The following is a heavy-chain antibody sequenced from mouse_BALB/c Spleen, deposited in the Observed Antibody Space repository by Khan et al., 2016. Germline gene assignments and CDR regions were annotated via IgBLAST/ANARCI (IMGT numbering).Heavy chain of an antibody. Sequence: EVQLVESGGGLVQPGGSLKLSCAASGFDFSRYWMSWVRQAPGKGLEWIGEINPDSSTINYMPSLKDKFIISSDNAKNTLYLQMSKVRSEDTALYYCARRGYYFSMDYWGQGTSVTVSS. CDR2: INPDSSTI. D-gene: IGHD1-1*01. CDR1: GFDFSRYW. V-gene: IGHV4-1*02. CDR3: ARRGYYFSMDY. J-gene: IGHJ4*01.